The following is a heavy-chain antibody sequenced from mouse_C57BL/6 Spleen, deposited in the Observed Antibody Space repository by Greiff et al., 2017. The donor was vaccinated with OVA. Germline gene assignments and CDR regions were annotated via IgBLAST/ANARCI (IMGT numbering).Heavy chain of an antibody. CDR3: AREGGVY. V-gene: IGHV1-26*01. Sequence: VQLQQSGPELVKPGASVKISCKASGYTFTDYYMNWVKQSHGKSLEWIGDINPNNGGTSYNQKFKGKATLTVDKSSSTAYMELRSLTSEDSAVYYCAREGGVYWGQGTTLTVSS. CDR2: INPNNGGT. J-gene: IGHJ2*01. CDR1: GYTFTDYY.